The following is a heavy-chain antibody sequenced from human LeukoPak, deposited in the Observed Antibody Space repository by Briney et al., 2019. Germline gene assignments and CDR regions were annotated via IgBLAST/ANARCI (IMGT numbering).Heavy chain of an antibody. Sequence: GGTLRLSCAASGFTFSSYGMHWVCQAPGKGLEWGAVIWYDGSNKYYADSVKGRFTISRDNSKNTLYLQMNSLRVEDTAVYYCAKTDGYTSGWSGIDYWGQGTLVTVSS. V-gene: IGHV3-33*06. J-gene: IGHJ4*02. CDR1: GFTFSSYG. D-gene: IGHD6-19*01. CDR2: IWYDGSNK. CDR3: AKTDGYTSGWSGIDY.